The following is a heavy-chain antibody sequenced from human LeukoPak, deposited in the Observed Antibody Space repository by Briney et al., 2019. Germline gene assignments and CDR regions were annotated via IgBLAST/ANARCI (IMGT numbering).Heavy chain of an antibody. CDR2: IRSTGSAI. D-gene: IGHD5-12*01. CDR1: GFTSSDYY. Sequence: GGSLRLSCAASGFTSSDYYMIWIRQAPGKGLEWISYIRSTGSAIYYADSVKGRFTISRDSAKNSLYLQMNSLTTEDTAVYYCARDASRGGYGWFDPWGQGTLVTVSS. V-gene: IGHV3-11*01. CDR3: ARDASRGGYGWFDP. J-gene: IGHJ5*02.